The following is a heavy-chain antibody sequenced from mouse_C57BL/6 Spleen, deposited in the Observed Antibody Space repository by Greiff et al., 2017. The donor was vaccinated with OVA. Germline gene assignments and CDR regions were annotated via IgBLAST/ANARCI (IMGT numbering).Heavy chain of an antibody. CDR3: ARGYYYGSSCDY. Sequence: QVQLQQSGAELVRPGTSVKVSCKASGYAFTNSLIAWVKQRPGQGLEWIGVINPGSGGTNYNEKFKGKATLTADKSSSTAYMQLSSLKSEDSAVYFCARGYYYGSSCDYWGQGTTLTVSS. D-gene: IGHD1-1*01. CDR1: GYAFTNSL. J-gene: IGHJ2*01. V-gene: IGHV1-54*01. CDR2: INPGSGGT.